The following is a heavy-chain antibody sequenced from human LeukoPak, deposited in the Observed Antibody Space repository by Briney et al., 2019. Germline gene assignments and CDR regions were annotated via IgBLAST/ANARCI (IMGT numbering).Heavy chain of an antibody. CDR1: GGTFSSYA. CDR2: IIPIFGTA. CDR3: APAGLYSSGWYNPVDY. V-gene: IGHV1-69*13. D-gene: IGHD6-19*01. Sequence: SVKVSCKASGGTFSSYAISWVRQAPGQGLEWMGGIIPIFGTANYAQKFQGRVTITADESTSTAYMELSSLRSEDTAVYYCAPAGLYSSGWYNPVDYWGQGTLSPSPQ. J-gene: IGHJ4*02.